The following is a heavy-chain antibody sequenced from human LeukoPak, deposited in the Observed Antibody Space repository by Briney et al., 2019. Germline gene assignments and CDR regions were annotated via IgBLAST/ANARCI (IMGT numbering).Heavy chain of an antibody. J-gene: IGHJ4*02. Sequence: GGSLRLSCAASGFTFSNYDMSWVRQAPGKGLEWFSGISASGGSTYYADSVKGRFTISRDNAKNSLYLQMNSLRAEDTAVYYCALGYCSSTSCWGQGTLVTVSS. D-gene: IGHD2-2*01. CDR1: GFTFSNYD. CDR2: ISASGGST. CDR3: ALGYCSSTSC. V-gene: IGHV3-23*01.